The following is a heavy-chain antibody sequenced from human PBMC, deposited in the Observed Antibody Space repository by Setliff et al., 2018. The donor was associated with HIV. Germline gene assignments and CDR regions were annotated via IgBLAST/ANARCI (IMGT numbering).Heavy chain of an antibody. CDR3: ARVKYYYDSSGYHSAYFDY. V-gene: IGHV4-39*01. CDR2: MYYRGST. D-gene: IGHD3-22*01. J-gene: IGHJ4*02. Sequence: SETLSLTCTVSGGSISSSGYYWGWIRQPPGKGLEWIGNMYYRGSTYYNPSLKSRVIISVDTSKNQFSLKLSSVTAADTAVYYCARVKYYYDSSGYHSAYFDYWGQGTLVTVSS. CDR1: GGSISSSGYY.